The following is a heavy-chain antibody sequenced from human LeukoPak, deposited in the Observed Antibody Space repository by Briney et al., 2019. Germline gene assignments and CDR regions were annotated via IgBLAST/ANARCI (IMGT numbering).Heavy chain of an antibody. J-gene: IGHJ4*02. Sequence: GGSLRLSCAASGFTFSSYSMNWVRQAPGKGLEWVSSISSSSSYIYYADSVKGRFTISRDNAKNSLYLQMNSLRAEDTAVYYCASLDIVGANGGDDYWGQGTLVTVSS. D-gene: IGHD1-26*01. CDR3: ASLDIVGANGGDDY. CDR1: GFTFSSYS. V-gene: IGHV3-21*01. CDR2: ISSSSSYI.